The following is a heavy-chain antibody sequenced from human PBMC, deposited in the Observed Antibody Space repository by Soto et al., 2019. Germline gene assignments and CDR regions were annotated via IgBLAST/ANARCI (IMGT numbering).Heavy chain of an antibody. CDR2: IYWDDDK. Sequence: QITLKESGPTLVKPTQTLTLTCTFSGFSLSTSGVGVGWIRQPPGKALEWLALIYWDDDKRYRPSVKSRVTITKDTSKIQVVLTITNMDPVDTATYYCALSRNGGNSSFWGQGTLVTVSS. V-gene: IGHV2-5*02. J-gene: IGHJ4*02. CDR1: GFSLSTSGVG. CDR3: ALSRNGGNSSF. D-gene: IGHD2-21*02.